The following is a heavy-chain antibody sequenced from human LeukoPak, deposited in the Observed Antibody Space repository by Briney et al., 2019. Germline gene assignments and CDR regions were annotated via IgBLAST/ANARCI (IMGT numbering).Heavy chain of an antibody. J-gene: IGHJ4*02. D-gene: IGHD1-26*01. V-gene: IGHV3-21*01. CDR3: AGEGYSGSYLVS. CDR2: ISSSSSYI. Sequence: GGSLRLSCAASGFTFSSYSMNWVRQAPGKGLEWIPSISSSSSYIYYADSVKGRFTISRDNAKNSLYLQMKSLRAEDTAVYYCAGEGYSGSYLVSWGQGTLVTVSS. CDR1: GFTFSSYS.